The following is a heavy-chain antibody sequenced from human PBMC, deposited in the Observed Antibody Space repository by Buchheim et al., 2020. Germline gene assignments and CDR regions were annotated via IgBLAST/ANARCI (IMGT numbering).Heavy chain of an antibody. J-gene: IGHJ4*02. D-gene: IGHD2-21*02. CDR3: AKGAAYCGGDCYSGYFDY. Sequence: EVQLVESGGGLVQPGGSLRLSCAASGFTFSSYAMSWVRQAPGKGLEWVSAISGSGGSTYYPDSVKGRFTISRDNSKNPRYLQMNSLRAEDTAVYYCAKGAAYCGGDCYSGYFDYWGQGTL. V-gene: IGHV3-23*04. CDR1: GFTFSSYA. CDR2: ISGSGGST.